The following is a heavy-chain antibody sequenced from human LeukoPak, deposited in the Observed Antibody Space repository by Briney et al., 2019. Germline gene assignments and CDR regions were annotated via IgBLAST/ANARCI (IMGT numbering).Heavy chain of an antibody. CDR2: INPNSGST. J-gene: IGHJ4*02. Sequence: ASVKVSCKASGYTFTDYYMHWVRQAPGQGLERMGWINPNSGSTNYAQKFQGRVTMTRDTSISTAYMELSRLRSDDTAVYFCAVTTVTTDDYWGQGTLVTVSS. V-gene: IGHV1-2*02. CDR3: AVTTVTTDDY. D-gene: IGHD4-17*01. CDR1: GYTFTDYY.